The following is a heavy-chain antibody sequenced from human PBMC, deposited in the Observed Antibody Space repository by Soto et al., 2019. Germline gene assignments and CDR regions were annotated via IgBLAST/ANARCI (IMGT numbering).Heavy chain of an antibody. J-gene: IGHJ3*02. D-gene: IGHD3-16*02. Sequence: QVQLVQSGYEVKEPGASVTVSCKASGYTFNNYGITWVRQAPGQGLEWIGWISAYNGNANYAQKFQGRVTLTRDTSTSTGYLELRSLRSDDKTVYYCARGTRRCGSFFHAFDIWGQGTMVLVSS. CDR3: ARGTRRCGSFFHAFDI. CDR1: GYTFNNYG. CDR2: ISAYNGNA. V-gene: IGHV1-18*01.